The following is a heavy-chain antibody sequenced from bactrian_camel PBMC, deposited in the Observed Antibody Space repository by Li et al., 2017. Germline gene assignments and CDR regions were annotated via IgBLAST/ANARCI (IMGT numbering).Heavy chain of an antibody. D-gene: IGHD4*01. CDR2: ISTGGGST. J-gene: IGHJ4*01. CDR1: GKTNVLNC. Sequence: VQLVESGGGLVQPGGSLNLSCAATGKTNVLNCMGWFRQAPGKGLEWVSAISTGGGSTYYVDSVKGRFTISRANDKNTVILQMNSLQPNDTAVYYCAARGLTVRRLCFVGNLWGKGTQVTVS. V-gene: IGHV3S40*01. CDR3: AARGLTVRRLCFVGNL.